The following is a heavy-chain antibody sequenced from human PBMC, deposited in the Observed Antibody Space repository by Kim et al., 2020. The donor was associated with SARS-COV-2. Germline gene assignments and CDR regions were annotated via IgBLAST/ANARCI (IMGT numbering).Heavy chain of an antibody. CDR3: SRDGEWDYGDPQGGNYFGY. J-gene: IGHJ4*02. V-gene: IGHV3-30*01. Sequence: GRFTISRDNSKDTLYLQMNSLRAEDTAMYYCSRDGEWDYGDPQGGNYFGYWGQGTLVTVSS. D-gene: IGHD4-17*01.